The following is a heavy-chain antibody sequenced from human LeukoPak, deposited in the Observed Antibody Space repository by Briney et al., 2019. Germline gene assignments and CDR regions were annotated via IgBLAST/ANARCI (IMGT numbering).Heavy chain of an antibody. J-gene: IGHJ4*02. D-gene: IGHD5-12*01. CDR2: INHSGST. CDR1: GGSFSGYY. CDR3: ARGGDIVATIPLMYDY. V-gene: IGHV4-34*01. Sequence: SETLSLTCAVYGGSFSGYYWSWIRPPPGKGLEWIGEINHSGSTNYNPSLKSRVTISVDTSKNQFSLKLSSVTAADTAVYYCARGGDIVATIPLMYDYWGQGTLVTVSS.